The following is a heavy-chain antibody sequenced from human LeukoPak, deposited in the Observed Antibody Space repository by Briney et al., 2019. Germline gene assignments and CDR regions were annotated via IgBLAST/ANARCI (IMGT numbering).Heavy chain of an antibody. CDR2: IYTSGST. Sequence: SETLSLTCTVSGDSISSGRYYWSWIRQPAGKGLECIGRIYTSGSTNYNPSLKSRVTISLDTSKNQFSLKLSSVTAADTAVYYCARDSRPGYCGGDCYQKWGQGTLVTVSS. J-gene: IGHJ4*02. CDR3: ARDSRPGYCGGDCYQK. CDR1: GDSISSGRYY. V-gene: IGHV4-61*02. D-gene: IGHD2-21*01.